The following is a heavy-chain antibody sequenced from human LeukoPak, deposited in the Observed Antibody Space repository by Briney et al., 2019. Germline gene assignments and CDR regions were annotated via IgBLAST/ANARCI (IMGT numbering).Heavy chain of an antibody. J-gene: IGHJ5*02. CDR2: IHPHGIF. D-gene: IGHD5-24*01. V-gene: IGHV4-34*01. CDR3: ARGRDRSKAGDL. Sequence: WGTLSLTCAGHGGSFDDYYWSWIRQPPGKGLEWIGEIHPHGIFYYNSALTSRGSISIDTSESQFALRLTSVTAADPALYYCARGRDRSKAGDLWGQGSLVIVSS. CDR1: GGSFDDYY.